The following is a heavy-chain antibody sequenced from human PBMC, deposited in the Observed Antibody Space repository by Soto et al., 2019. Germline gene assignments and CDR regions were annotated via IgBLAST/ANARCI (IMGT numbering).Heavy chain of an antibody. CDR2: IYYSGST. D-gene: IGHD6-19*01. Sequence: QVQLQESGPGLVKPSETLSLTCTVSGGSISSYYWSWIRQPPGKGLEWIGYIYYSGSTNYDPSLESRVTLTVDTAKNLFPLKLSSVTAAVTAVYYCARTGYSSGWPDYWGQGTLVTVSS. V-gene: IGHV4-59*01. J-gene: IGHJ4*02. CDR3: ARTGYSSGWPDY. CDR1: GGSISSYY.